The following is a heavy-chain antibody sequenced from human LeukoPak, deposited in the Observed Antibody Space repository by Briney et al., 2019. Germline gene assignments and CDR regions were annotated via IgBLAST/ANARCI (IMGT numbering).Heavy chain of an antibody. D-gene: IGHD3-22*01. Sequence: GGSLRLSCAASGFTFRSYAMRWVRQAPGKGLDWVSAIDSTGDYTYHADSVKGRLTISRDNSKNTLYLQMDSLRAEDTAIYYCAKGSSGGRPYYFDYWGQGTLITVSS. J-gene: IGHJ4*02. CDR2: IDSTGDYT. CDR3: AKGSSGGRPYYFDY. CDR1: GFTFRSYA. V-gene: IGHV3-23*01.